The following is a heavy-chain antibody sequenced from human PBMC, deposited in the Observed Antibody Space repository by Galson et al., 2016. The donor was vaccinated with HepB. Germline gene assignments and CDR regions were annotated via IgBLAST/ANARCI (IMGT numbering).Heavy chain of an antibody. CDR2: VYSSGSI. D-gene: IGHD3-22*01. Sequence: SETLSLTCTVSGASMDGHKWNWIRQPPGKGLEWIGYVYSSGSINYNPSLESLLTISVDTSKKQFSLELSSVTAADTALYYCAREYSSFDYCGRGTLVIVSS. CDR3: AREYSSFDY. CDR1: GASMDGHK. V-gene: IGHV4-59*11. J-gene: IGHJ4*02.